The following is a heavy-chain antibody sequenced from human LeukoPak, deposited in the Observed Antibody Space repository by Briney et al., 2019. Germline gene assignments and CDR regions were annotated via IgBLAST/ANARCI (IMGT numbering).Heavy chain of an antibody. CDR3: ARGVEQLGNFDY. CDR1: GFTFSNYW. CDR2: IKQDGSEK. J-gene: IGHJ4*02. D-gene: IGHD6-6*01. Sequence: GGSLRLSCAASGFTFSNYWMSWVRHTPGKGLEWVANIKQDGSEKYYVDSVKGRFTISRDNAKNSLSLQMNSLRAEDTAVYYCARGVEQLGNFDYWGQGTLVTVSS. V-gene: IGHV3-7*01.